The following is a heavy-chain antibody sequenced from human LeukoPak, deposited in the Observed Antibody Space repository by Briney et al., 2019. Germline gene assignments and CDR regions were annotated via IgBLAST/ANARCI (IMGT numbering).Heavy chain of an antibody. CDR3: ARGYVLLWFGELLRGSTYFDY. J-gene: IGHJ4*02. Sequence: SETLSLTCAVSGGSISSTNWWSWVRQPPGKGLEWIGEIFHTGSPNYNPSLKSRVTISIDKSTNQFSLKLSSVTAADTAVYYCARGYVLLWFGELLRGSTYFDYWGQGTLVTVSS. D-gene: IGHD3-10*01. V-gene: IGHV4/OR15-8*02. CDR2: IFHTGSP. CDR1: GGSISSTNW.